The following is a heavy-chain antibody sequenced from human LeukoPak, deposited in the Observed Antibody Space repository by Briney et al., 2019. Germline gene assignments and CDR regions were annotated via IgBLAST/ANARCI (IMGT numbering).Heavy chain of an antibody. D-gene: IGHD2-15*01. J-gene: IGHJ4*02. CDR3: AKGGSGVPRALAS. CDR2: ISGNDDST. Sequence: GGSLRLSCAGSEFIFRNCDMSWVRQGPGQGPEWFTAISGNDDSTYYADSVKGRFTISRDNSRDTLYLQMNSLRAEDTAIYYCAKGGSGVPRALASWGQGTLVTVSS. V-gene: IGHV3-23*01. CDR1: EFIFRNCD.